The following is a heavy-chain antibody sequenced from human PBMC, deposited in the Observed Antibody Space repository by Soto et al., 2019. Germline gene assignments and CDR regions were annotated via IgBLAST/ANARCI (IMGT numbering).Heavy chain of an antibody. J-gene: IGHJ4*02. CDR1: GGSISSSNW. CDR2: VYHSGGT. D-gene: IGHD3-9*01. CDR3: ARGYDILTGSFDY. Sequence: SETLSLTCAVSGGSISSSNWWNWVRQPPGKGLEWIGEVYHSGGTNYNPSLKSRVTISVDTSKNQFSLKLSSVTAADTAVYYCARGYDILTGSFDYWGQGTLVTVSS. V-gene: IGHV4-4*02.